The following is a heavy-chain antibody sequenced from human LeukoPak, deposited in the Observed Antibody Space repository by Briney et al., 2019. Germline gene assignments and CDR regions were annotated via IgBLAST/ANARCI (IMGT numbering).Heavy chain of an antibody. J-gene: IGHJ6*03. CDR3: ARDQLGGDPDDYYYYYMDV. D-gene: IGHD4-17*01. CDR1: GFFFGAYA. V-gene: IGHV3-49*03. CDR2: IRSKTYGGAI. Sequence: GGSLRLSCTTSGFFFGAYAMSWFRQAPGKGLEWVGFIRSKTYGGAIEYAAPVKGRFTISRDDSKGIAYLQMNSLKTEDTAVYYCARDQLGGDPDDYYYYYMDVWGKGTTVTVSS.